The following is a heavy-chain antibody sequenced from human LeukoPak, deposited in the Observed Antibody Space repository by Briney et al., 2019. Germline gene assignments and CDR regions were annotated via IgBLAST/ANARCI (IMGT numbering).Heavy chain of an antibody. CDR2: IIPIFGTA. CDR1: GGTFSSYA. Sequence: SVKVSCKASGGTFSSYAISWVRQAPGQGLEWMGGIIPIFGTANYAQKFQGRVAITADESASTAYMELSSLRSEDTAVYYCASAITRSGYCSGGSCRYLNYYYYGMDVWGQGTTVTVSS. CDR3: ASAITRSGYCSGGSCRYLNYYYYGMDV. D-gene: IGHD2-15*01. J-gene: IGHJ6*02. V-gene: IGHV1-69*13.